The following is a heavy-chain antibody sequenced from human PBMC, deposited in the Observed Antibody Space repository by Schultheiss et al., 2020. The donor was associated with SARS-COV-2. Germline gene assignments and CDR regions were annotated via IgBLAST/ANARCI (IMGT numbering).Heavy chain of an antibody. Sequence: SVKVSCKASGGTFSSYAISWVRQAPGQGLEWMGGIIPIFGTANYAQKFQGRVTITADESTSTAYMELSSLRSEETAVYYCARGYSSGWYEEYYYGMDVWGQGTTVTVSS. V-gene: IGHV1-69*13. J-gene: IGHJ6*02. CDR2: IIPIFGTA. D-gene: IGHD6-19*01. CDR3: ARGYSSGWYEEYYYGMDV. CDR1: GGTFSSYA.